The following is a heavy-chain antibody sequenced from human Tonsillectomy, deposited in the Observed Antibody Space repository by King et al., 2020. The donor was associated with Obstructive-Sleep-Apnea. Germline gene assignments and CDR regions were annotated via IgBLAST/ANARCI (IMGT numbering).Heavy chain of an antibody. V-gene: IGHV3-9*01. CDR3: VKDTTPHVFYYFDY. Sequence: VQLVESGGGLVQPGRSLRLSCAASGFTFDDYAIHWVRQAPGKGLEWVSGISWNSDNIHYADSVKGRFTISRDNAKNSLYLQMNSLRAEATASYYCVKDTTPHVFYYFDYWGQGTLVTVSS. CDR1: GFTFDDYA. CDR2: ISWNSDNI. D-gene: IGHD2/OR15-2a*01. J-gene: IGHJ4*02.